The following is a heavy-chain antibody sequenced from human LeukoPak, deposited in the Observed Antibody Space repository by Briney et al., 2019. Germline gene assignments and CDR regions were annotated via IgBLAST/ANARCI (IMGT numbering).Heavy chain of an antibody. Sequence: MTSVTLSVTCTVSGGSISSFYWSWIGQPPGKGLEWIGYIYYSESSNYNPSLKSRATISVDASKNQFSLKLSSVTAADTAVYYCAGEKYTSGWYSMWGQGTLVTVSS. CDR3: AGEKYTSGWYSM. J-gene: IGHJ4*02. V-gene: IGHV4-59*01. D-gene: IGHD6-19*01. CDR1: GGSISSFY. CDR2: IYYSESS.